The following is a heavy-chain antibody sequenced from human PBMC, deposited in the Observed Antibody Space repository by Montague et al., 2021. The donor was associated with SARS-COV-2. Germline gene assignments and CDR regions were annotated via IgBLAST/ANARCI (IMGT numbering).Heavy chain of an antibody. CDR1: GGSISSYY. V-gene: IGHV4-59*01. D-gene: IGHD3-3*01. J-gene: IGHJ4*02. Sequence: SETLSLTCTVSGGSISSYYWSRIRQPPGKGLEWIGYIYYSGSTNYNPSLKSRVTISVDTSKNQFSLRLISVTAADTAVYYCASQVPDFWSGIDYWGQGTLVTVSS. CDR2: IYYSGST. CDR3: ASQVPDFWSGIDY.